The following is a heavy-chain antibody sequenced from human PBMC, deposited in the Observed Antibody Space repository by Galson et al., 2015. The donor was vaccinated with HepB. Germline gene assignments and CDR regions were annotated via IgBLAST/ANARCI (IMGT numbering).Heavy chain of an antibody. V-gene: IGHV3-21*01. CDR2: ISSSSTYI. CDR1: GFTSSDAW. D-gene: IGHD1-26*01. Sequence: SLRLSCAVFGFTSSDAWMSWVRQAPGKGLEWVSSISSSSTYIYYADSVKGRFTISRDNAKNSLFLQMNSLRAEDTAVYYCARGYSGSYSLDYWGQGTLVTVSS. J-gene: IGHJ4*02. CDR3: ARGYSGSYSLDY.